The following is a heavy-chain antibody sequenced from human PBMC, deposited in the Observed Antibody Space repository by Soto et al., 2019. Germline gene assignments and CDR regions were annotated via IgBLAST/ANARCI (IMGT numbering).Heavy chain of an antibody. J-gene: IGHJ4*02. D-gene: IGHD5-12*01. CDR1: GFSFSYYA. Sequence: GGSLRLSCVASGFSFSYYAVSWVRQSPGRGLDWVSAISAGGVSTTYADSSKGRFIVSRDNSRNTLYLEMNSLRVDDTAIYYCAKARESAGSYRPFDSWGQGTLVTVSS. CDR3: AKARESAGSYRPFDS. CDR2: ISAGGVST. V-gene: IGHV3-23*01.